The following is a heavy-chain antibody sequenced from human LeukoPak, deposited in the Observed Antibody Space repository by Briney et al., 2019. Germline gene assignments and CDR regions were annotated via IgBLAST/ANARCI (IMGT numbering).Heavy chain of an antibody. CDR3: ARGRMTTVTYAWFDP. D-gene: IGHD4-11*01. V-gene: IGHV4-59*01. Sequence: PSETLSLTCTVSGGSISSYCWSWIRQPPGKGLEWIGYIYYSGSTNYNPSLKSRVTISVDTSKNQFSLKLSSVSAADTAVYYCARGRMTTVTYAWFDPWGQGTLVTVSS. CDR2: IYYSGST. CDR1: GGSISSYC. J-gene: IGHJ5*02.